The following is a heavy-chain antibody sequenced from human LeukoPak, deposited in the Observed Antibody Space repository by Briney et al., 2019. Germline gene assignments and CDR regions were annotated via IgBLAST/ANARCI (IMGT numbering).Heavy chain of an antibody. CDR1: GGSISSYY. V-gene: IGHV4-59*08. D-gene: IGHD6-19*01. CDR3: ARHAYSSGWFSSTWFDP. Sequence: SETLSLTCTVSGGSISSYYWSWIRQPPGKGLEWIGYIYYSGSTNYNPSLKSRVTIVDTSKNQFSLKLSSVTAADTAVYYCARHAYSSGWFSSTWFDPWGQGTLVTVSS. CDR2: IYYSGST. J-gene: IGHJ5*02.